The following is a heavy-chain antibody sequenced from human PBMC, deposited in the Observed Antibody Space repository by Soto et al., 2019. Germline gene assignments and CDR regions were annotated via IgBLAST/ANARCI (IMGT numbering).Heavy chain of an antibody. J-gene: IGHJ4*02. CDR3: ARDLGAFNYGSAYFDY. CDR1: GFTFSTYG. D-gene: IGHD3-10*01. V-gene: IGHV3-33*01. CDR2: IWYDGSNQ. Sequence: PGGSLRLSCAPSGFTFSTYGMHWVRQAPGKGLEWVAVIWYDGSNQYYADSVKGRSTISRDNSKNMLYLQMNSLRAEDTAVYYCARDLGAFNYGSAYFDYWGQGTPVTVSS.